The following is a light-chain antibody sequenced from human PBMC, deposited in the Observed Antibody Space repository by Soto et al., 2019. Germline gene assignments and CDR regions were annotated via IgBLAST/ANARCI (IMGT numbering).Light chain of an antibody. J-gene: IGKJ5*01. CDR3: QQRSNWPIT. CDR1: QSVSSN. CDR2: GAS. V-gene: IGKV3-11*01. Sequence: EVVLTQSPFTLSLSPGERATLSCSASQSVSSNLAWYQKKPGQAPRLLIYGASNRATGIPARFSGSGSGTDFTLTISRLEPEDFAVYYCQQRSNWPITFGQGTRLEI.